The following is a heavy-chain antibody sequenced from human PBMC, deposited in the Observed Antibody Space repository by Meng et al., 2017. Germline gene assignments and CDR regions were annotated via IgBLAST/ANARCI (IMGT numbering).Heavy chain of an antibody. V-gene: IGHV6-1*01. Sequence: QLSQAGPGLVKPSQTRSRICAIAWDKVSSNSAAWNWIRQSPSGGLEWLGRAYFRSKWYHDYAESVKSRISIDPDTSNNQFSLQLRSVTPEDSAVYYCARGSYSFDSWGQRTLVTVSS. CDR2: AYFRSKWYH. CDR1: WDKVSSNSAA. CDR3: ARGSYSFDS. D-gene: IGHD1-26*01. J-gene: IGHJ4*02.